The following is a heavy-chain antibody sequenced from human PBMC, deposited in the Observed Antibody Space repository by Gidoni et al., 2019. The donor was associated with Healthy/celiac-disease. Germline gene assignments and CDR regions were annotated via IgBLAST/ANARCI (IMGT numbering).Heavy chain of an antibody. Sequence: QVQLQESGPGLVKPSGTLSLTCAVSGGSISRSNWWSWVRQPPGKGLEWIGEIYHSGRTNYNPSLKSRVTISVDKSKNQFSLKLSSVTAADTAVYYCARDRRYCSSTSCRVRAFDIWGQGTMVTVSS. J-gene: IGHJ3*02. D-gene: IGHD2-2*01. V-gene: IGHV4-4*02. CDR2: IYHSGRT. CDR3: ARDRRYCSSTSCRVRAFDI. CDR1: GGSISRSNW.